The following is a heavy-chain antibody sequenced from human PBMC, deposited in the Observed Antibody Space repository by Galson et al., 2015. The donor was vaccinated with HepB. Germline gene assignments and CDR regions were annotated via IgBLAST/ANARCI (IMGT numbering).Heavy chain of an antibody. J-gene: IGHJ6*02. Sequence: SLRLSCAASGFAFRSYWMSWVRQVPGKRLEWVASIKQDESEKFYVDSVKGRFTISRDNAKNSLYLQMNSLRAEDTAVYYCARDWPASHVWGQGTTVTVSS. CDR1: GFAFRSYW. V-gene: IGHV3-7*01. CDR2: IKQDESEK. CDR3: ARDWPASHV.